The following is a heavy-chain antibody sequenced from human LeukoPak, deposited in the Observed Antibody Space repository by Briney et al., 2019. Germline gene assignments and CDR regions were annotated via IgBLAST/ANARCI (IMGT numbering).Heavy chain of an antibody. CDR3: ARAPYGNQADY. V-gene: IGHV4-31*03. J-gene: IGHJ4*02. D-gene: IGHD4-11*01. CDR1: GASISSGGYF. Sequence: SETLSLTCTVSGASISSGGYFWSWIRQHPGKGLEWIGHIYYSGSTYYNPSLKSRLTMSMDTSKNQFSLKLSSVTAADTAVYYCARAPYGNQADYWGQGTLVTVSS. CDR2: IYYSGST.